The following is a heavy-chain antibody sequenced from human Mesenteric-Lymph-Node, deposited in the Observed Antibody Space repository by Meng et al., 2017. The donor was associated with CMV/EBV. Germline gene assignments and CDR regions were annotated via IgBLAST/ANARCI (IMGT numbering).Heavy chain of an antibody. CDR3: ARRSTIFGVVIIDGMAV. D-gene: IGHD3-3*01. J-gene: IGHJ6*02. Sequence: GESLKISCAASGFTFINYGMHWVRQAPGKGLQWVAFIRHDGSNEYYADSVKGRFTISRDNSKNTLYLQMNSLRAEDTAVYYCARRSTIFGVVIIDGMAVWGQGTTVTVSS. V-gene: IGHV3-30*02. CDR1: GFTFINYG. CDR2: IRHDGSNE.